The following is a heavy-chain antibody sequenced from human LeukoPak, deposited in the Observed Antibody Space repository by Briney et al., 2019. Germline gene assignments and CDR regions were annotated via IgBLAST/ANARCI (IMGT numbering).Heavy chain of an antibody. V-gene: IGHV3-21*01. CDR3: ARSRLILVPAADAFDI. D-gene: IGHD6-25*01. J-gene: IGHJ3*02. Sequence: PGGSLRLSCAASGFTFSDYSMNWVRQAPGKGLEWVSSISSSSSYIYYADSDSVKGRVTISRDNAKNSLYLQMNSLRAEDTAVYFCARSRLILVPAADAFDIWGQGTMVTVAS. CDR2: ISSSSSYI. CDR1: GFTFSDYS.